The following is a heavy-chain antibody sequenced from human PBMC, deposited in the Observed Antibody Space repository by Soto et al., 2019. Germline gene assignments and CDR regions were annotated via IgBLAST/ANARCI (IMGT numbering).Heavy chain of an antibody. CDR2: IYYSGST. CDR1: GGSVSSGSYY. J-gene: IGHJ5*02. Sequence: QVQLQESGPGLVKPSETLSLTCTVSGGSVSSGSYYWSWIRQPPGKGLEWIGYIYYSGSTNYNPSLKSRVTISVDTSKNQFSLKLSSVTAADTAVYYCAMITMVRGLGCDPWGQGNLVTVSS. V-gene: IGHV4-61*01. CDR3: AMITMVRGLGCDP. D-gene: IGHD3-10*01.